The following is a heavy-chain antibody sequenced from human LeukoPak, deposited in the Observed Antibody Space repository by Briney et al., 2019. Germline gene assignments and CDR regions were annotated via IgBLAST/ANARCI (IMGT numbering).Heavy chain of an antibody. J-gene: IGHJ3*02. CDR1: GYTFTTYY. CDR2: INPDNGGT. V-gene: IGHV1-2*02. CDR3: ARGPNTAAFDI. D-gene: IGHD6-13*01. Sequence: ASVKVSCQASGYTFTTYYMHWLRQAPGQGLEWMGWINPDNGGTDSAQKFQGRVTMTRDTSISTAYMELSRLTSDDTTVYYCARGPNTAAFDIWGQGTIITVSS.